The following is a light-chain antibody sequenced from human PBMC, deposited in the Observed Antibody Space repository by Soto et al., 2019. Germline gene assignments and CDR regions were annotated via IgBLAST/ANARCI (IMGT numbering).Light chain of an antibody. V-gene: IGKV3-15*01. Sequence: EIVMTQSPATLSVSPGERATLSCRASQSVSRNLAWYRQKPGQAPRLLIYGASTRATGTPARFSGSGSGTEFTLTISSLQSEDFATYYCQQSYSTPLTFGGGTKVEIK. CDR2: GAS. J-gene: IGKJ4*01. CDR3: QQSYSTPLT. CDR1: QSVSRN.